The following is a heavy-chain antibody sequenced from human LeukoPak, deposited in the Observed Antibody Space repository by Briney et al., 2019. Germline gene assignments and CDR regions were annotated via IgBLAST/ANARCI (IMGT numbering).Heavy chain of an antibody. CDR1: GGTFSSYA. V-gene: IGHV1-18*01. D-gene: IGHD3-3*01. CDR3: ARGQFGVASLRVDY. J-gene: IGHJ4*02. Sequence: ASVKVSCKASGGTFSSYAISWVRQAPGQGLEWMGWISAYNGNTNYAQKLQGRVTMTTDTSTSTAYMELRSLRSDDTAVYYCARGQFGVASLRVDYWGQGTLVTVSS. CDR2: ISAYNGNT.